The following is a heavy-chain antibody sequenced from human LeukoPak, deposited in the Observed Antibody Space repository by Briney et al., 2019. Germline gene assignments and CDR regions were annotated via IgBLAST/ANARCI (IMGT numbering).Heavy chain of an antibody. CDR1: GFTFSSYV. CDR2: ISYDGSNK. J-gene: IGHJ4*02. Sequence: GGSLRLSCAASGFTFSSYVMHWVRQAPGKGLEWVAVISYDGSNKYYADSVKGRFTISRDNSKNTLYLQMNSLRAEDTAVYYCAKDRDYGGGFDYWGQGTLVTVSS. V-gene: IGHV3-30*18. D-gene: IGHD4-17*01. CDR3: AKDRDYGGGFDY.